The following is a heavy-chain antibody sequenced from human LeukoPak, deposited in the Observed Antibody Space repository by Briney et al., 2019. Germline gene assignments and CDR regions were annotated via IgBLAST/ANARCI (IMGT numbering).Heavy chain of an antibody. Sequence: GGSLRLFCATSGFTFSNYWMLWVRQAPGGGLQWVANIKQDGSEKSYVDSVKGRFTISRDTAKNSLYLQMNSLRAEDTAVYYCARVRGDNYFDSWGQGTLVTVSS. CDR3: ARVRGDNYFDS. CDR2: IKQDGSEK. J-gene: IGHJ4*02. D-gene: IGHD3-10*01. V-gene: IGHV3-7*04. CDR1: GFTFSNYW.